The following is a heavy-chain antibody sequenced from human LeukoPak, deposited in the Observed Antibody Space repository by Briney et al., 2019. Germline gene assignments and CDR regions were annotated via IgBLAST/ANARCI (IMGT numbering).Heavy chain of an antibody. D-gene: IGHD5-18*01. J-gene: IGHJ6*02. CDR2: MNPNSGNT. V-gene: IGHV1-8*01. Sequence: ASVKVSCKASGYTFTSYDINWVRQATGQGLEWMGWMNPNSGNTGYAQKFQGRVTMTRNTSISTAYMELSSLRSEDTAVYYCARGRRRPMVTADYYGMDVWGQGTTVTVSS. CDR1: GYTFTSYD. CDR3: ARGRRRPMVTADYYGMDV.